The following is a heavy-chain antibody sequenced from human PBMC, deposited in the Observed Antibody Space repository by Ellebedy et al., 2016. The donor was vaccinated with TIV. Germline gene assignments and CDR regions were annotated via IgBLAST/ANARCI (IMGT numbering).Heavy chain of an antibody. CDR1: GYTFTTYA. Sequence: ASVKVSCKASGYTFTTYAIHWVRQAPGQRLEWMGWVSAGNGNTKYSQNFQGRVTFTRDTSASTAYMELSSLRSEGTAVYYCARDGGLFDSSGYYYLGAFDIWGQGTMVTVSS. D-gene: IGHD3-22*01. CDR3: ARDGGLFDSSGYYYLGAFDI. CDR2: VSAGNGNT. V-gene: IGHV1-3*01. J-gene: IGHJ3*02.